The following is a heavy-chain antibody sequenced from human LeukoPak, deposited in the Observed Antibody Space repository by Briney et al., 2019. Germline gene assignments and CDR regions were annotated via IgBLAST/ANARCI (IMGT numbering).Heavy chain of an antibody. D-gene: IGHD3-10*01. V-gene: IGHV3-23*01. CDR3: AKDQSGSGSYRSY. CDR2: ISASGGST. J-gene: IGHJ4*02. Sequence: GGSLRLSCAASGFTFSSSAMSRVRQVPGKGLEWVSGISASGGSTSYADSVRGRFTISRDNSKNTLYLQMNSLRAEDTAVYYCAKDQSGSGSYRSYWGQGTLVTVSS. CDR1: GFTFSSSA.